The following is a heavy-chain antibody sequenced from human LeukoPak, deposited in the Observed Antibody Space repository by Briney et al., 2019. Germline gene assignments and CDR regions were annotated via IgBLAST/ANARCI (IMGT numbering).Heavy chain of an antibody. CDR3: ARGWNDFWSGYYMGHYFDY. CDR1: GGTFSSYA. J-gene: IGHJ4*02. Sequence: ASVKVSCKASGGTFSSYAISWVRQAPGQGLEWMGGIIPIFGTANYAQKFQGRVTITADKSTSTAYMELSSLRSEDTAVYYCARGWNDFWSGYYMGHYFDYWGQGTLVTVSS. D-gene: IGHD3-3*01. CDR2: IIPIFGTA. V-gene: IGHV1-69*06.